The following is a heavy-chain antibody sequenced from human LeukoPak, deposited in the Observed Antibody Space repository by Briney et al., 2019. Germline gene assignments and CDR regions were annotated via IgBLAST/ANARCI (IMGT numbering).Heavy chain of an antibody. CDR1: GGSISSYY. CDR2: IYYSGST. CDR3: ARDRSFWSGYYIGWFDP. J-gene: IGHJ5*02. V-gene: IGHV4-59*12. Sequence: SETLSLTCAVSGGSISSYYWSWIRQPPGKGLEWIGYIYYSGSTNYNPSLKSRVTMSVDTSKNQFSLKLSSVTAADTAVYYCARDRSFWSGYYIGWFDPWGQGTLVTVSS. D-gene: IGHD3-3*01.